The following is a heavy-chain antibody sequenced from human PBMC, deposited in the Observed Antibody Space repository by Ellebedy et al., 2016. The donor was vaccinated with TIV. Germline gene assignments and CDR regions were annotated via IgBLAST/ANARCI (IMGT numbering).Heavy chain of an antibody. D-gene: IGHD4-17*01. V-gene: IGHV3-7*01. CDR3: ATDGSYGDYLSPTHAFES. CDR2: IKQDGSER. CDR1: GFNFRSYW. J-gene: IGHJ3*02. Sequence: GESLKISCAASGFNFRSYWMSWVRQAPGKGLQWVANIKQDGSERYYVDSVKGRFTISRDNAKNSLYLQMNSLRPEDTAVYYCATDGSYGDYLSPTHAFESWGQGTMVTVSS.